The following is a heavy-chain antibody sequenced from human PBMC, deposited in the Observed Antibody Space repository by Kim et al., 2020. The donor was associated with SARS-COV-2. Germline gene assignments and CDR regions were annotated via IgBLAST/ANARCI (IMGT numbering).Heavy chain of an antibody. D-gene: IGHD2-2*01. CDR3: ARVRVVVPAARNWFDP. Sequence: PSLKDLVTISVDTSKNPFSLKLSSVTAADTAVYYCARVRVVVPAARNWFDPWGQGTLVTVSS. J-gene: IGHJ5*02. V-gene: IGHV4-31*01.